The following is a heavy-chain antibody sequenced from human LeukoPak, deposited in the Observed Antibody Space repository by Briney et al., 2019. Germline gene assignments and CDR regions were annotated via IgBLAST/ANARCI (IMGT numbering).Heavy chain of an antibody. CDR2: IGTAGDT. J-gene: IGHJ4*02. CDR1: GFTFSSYD. Sequence: GGSLRLSCAASGFTFSSYDMHWVRQATGKGLEWVSAIGTAGDTYYPGSVKGRFTISRENAKNSLYLQMNSLRAGDTAVYYCARVDFWSGYSLNYWGQGTLVTVSS. CDR3: ARVDFWSGYSLNY. D-gene: IGHD3-3*01. V-gene: IGHV3-13*01.